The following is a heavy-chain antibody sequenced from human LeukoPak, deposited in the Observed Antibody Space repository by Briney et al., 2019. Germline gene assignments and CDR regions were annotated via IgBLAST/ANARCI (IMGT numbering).Heavy chain of an antibody. CDR3: ARELGPSAHFDY. V-gene: IGHV1-2*02. J-gene: IGHJ4*02. Sequence: GASVKVSCKAFGYTFTAYYMHWVRQAPGQGFEWMGWINLDSGATDYAQKFQGRVTMARDTSSGTAYMEVSRLRSDDTAVYYCARELGPSAHFDYWGQGTLVTVSS. CDR1: GYTFTAYY. CDR2: INLDSGAT.